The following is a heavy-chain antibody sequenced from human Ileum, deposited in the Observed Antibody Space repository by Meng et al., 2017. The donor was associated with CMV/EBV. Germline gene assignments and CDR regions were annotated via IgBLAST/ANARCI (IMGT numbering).Heavy chain of an antibody. CDR2: INGEGNNT. Sequence: LSCAASVFTFSSYWMHWVRKAPGKGLVWVSRINGEGNNTRSADSVKGRFTISRNNAKNTLYLQMNSLRAEDTAVYYCAREEGGCFDPWGQGTLVTVSS. V-gene: IGHV3-74*01. CDR1: VFTFSSYW. J-gene: IGHJ5*02. D-gene: IGHD4/OR15-4a*01. CDR3: AREEGGCFDP.